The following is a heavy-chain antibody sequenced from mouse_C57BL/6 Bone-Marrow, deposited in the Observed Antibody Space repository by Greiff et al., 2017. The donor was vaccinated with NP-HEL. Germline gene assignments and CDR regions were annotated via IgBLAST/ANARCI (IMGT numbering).Heavy chain of an antibody. V-gene: IGHV2-2*01. CDR3: ARKRIVTTRFAY. D-gene: IGHD2-5*01. Sequence: VQLQQSGPGLVQPSQSLSITCTVSGFSLTSYGVHWVRQSPGKGLEWLGVLWSGGSTDYNAAFISRLSISKDNSKCQFFFKMNSLQADDTAIYYCARKRIVTTRFAYWGQGTLVTVSA. CDR1: GFSLTSYG. CDR2: LWSGGST. J-gene: IGHJ3*01.